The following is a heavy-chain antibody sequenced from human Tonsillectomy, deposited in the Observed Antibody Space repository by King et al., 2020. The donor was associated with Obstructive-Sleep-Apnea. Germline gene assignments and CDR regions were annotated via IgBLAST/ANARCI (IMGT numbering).Heavy chain of an antibody. J-gene: IGHJ2*01. V-gene: IGHV3-21*01. CDR3: ARASSSVVVPEVFYFDL. CDR1: GFTFSSYS. CDR2: ISSSSSYI. Sequence: VQLVESGGGLVKPGGSLRLSCAASGFTFSSYSMNWVRQAPGKGLEWVSSISSSSSYIYYADSVKGRFTISRDNAKNSLYLQMNSLRAADTAVYYCARASSSVVVPEVFYFDLWGRGTLVTVSS. D-gene: IGHD2-15*01.